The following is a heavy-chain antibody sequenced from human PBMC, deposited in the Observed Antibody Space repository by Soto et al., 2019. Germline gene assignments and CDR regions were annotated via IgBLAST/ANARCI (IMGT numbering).Heavy chain of an antibody. D-gene: IGHD2-15*01. V-gene: IGHV3-23*01. CDR2: ISGSGGST. CDR3: AKGDIVVVVAAPTHFDY. CDR1: GFTFSSYA. Sequence: HPGGSLRLSCAASGFTFSSYAMSWVRQAPGKGLEWVSAISGSGGSTYYADSVKGRFTISRDNSKNTLYLQMNSLRAEDTAVYYCAKGDIVVVVAAPTHFDYWGQGTLVTVSS. J-gene: IGHJ4*02.